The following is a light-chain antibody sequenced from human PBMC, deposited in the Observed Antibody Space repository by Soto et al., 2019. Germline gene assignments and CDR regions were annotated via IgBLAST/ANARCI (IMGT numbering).Light chain of an antibody. J-gene: IGKJ4*01. CDR1: QSVSTS. CDR3: QQRSNWPLT. CDR2: DAS. Sequence: EIVLTQSPATLSLSPGEEATLSCRASQSVSTSLAWYQQKPGQAPRLLIYDASNRATGIPARFSGSGSGTDFTLTISSLEPEDFAVYYCQQRSNWPLTFGGGTKVEIK. V-gene: IGKV3-11*01.